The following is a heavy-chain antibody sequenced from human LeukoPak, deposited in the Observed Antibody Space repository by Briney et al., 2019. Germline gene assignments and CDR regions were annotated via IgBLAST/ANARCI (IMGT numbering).Heavy chain of an antibody. V-gene: IGHV4-59*01. J-gene: IGHJ4*02. D-gene: IGHD3-16*02. CDR2: IYYSGST. CDR3: ARARLGELSDDY. CDR1: GGSISSYY. Sequence: SETLSLTCTVSGGSISSYYWSWIRQPPGKGLEWIGYIYYSGSTNYNPSLKSRVTISVDTSKNQFSLKLSSVTAADTAVYYCARARLGELSDDYWGQGTLVTVSS.